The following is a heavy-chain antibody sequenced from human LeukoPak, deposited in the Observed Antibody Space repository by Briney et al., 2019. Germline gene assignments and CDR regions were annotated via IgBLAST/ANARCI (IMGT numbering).Heavy chain of an antibody. D-gene: IGHD4-17*01. J-gene: IGHJ4*02. Sequence: SETLSLTCTVSGGSMSSYYWSWIRQPPGKGLEGIGYINYSGSTNYNPSLKSRITVPVDQSKNQFFLKLSSADGPGTAIYYCAREGRHDYVYFDDWGKGSLVTVSS. CDR1: GGSMSSYY. CDR2: INYSGST. V-gene: IGHV4-59*01. CDR3: AREGRHDYVYFDD.